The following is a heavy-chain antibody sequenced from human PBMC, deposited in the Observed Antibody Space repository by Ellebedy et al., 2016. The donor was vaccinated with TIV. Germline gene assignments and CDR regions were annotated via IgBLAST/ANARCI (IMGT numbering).Heavy chain of an antibody. D-gene: IGHD2/OR15-2a*01. CDR3: ARARRTLLWADN. V-gene: IGHV1-8*01. CDR1: GYTFGSFD. CDR2: MNPNSANT. Sequence: AASVKVSCQTSGYTFGSFDIIWVRQATGQGLEWMGWMNPNSANTGLAEKFRYRVTLTGDTSTDTAYMELNGLRSEDTAVYYCARARRTLLWADNWGQGTLLTVSS. J-gene: IGHJ4*02.